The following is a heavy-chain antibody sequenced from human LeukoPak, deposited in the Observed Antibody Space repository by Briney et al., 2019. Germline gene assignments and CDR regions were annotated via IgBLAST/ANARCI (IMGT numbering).Heavy chain of an antibody. J-gene: IGHJ4*02. Sequence: GGSLRLSCAASGITFNSYAMSWVRQAPGKGLEWVSAISADGGNTYYAGSVKGRFTISRDNSKNTLYLQMNSLRAEDTAVYYCAKVVPSGGLDYWGQGTLVTVSS. CDR3: AKVVPSGGLDY. CDR1: GITFNSYA. D-gene: IGHD4/OR15-4a*01. V-gene: IGHV3-23*01. CDR2: ISADGGNT.